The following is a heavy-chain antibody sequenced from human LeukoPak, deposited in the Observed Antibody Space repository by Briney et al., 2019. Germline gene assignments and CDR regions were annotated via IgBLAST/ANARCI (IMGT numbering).Heavy chain of an antibody. J-gene: IGHJ4*02. CDR3: ARHWRYCSSDRCFPDY. V-gene: IGHV5-51*01. CDR2: IYPGDSDT. CDR1: GYSFTSYW. D-gene: IGHD2-15*01. Sequence: GESLKISCKGSGYSFTSYWIAWVRQMPEKGLEWMGIIYPGDSDTRYSPSFQGQVTISADKSISTAYLQWSGLKATDTAMYYCARHWRYCSSDRCFPDYWGQGTLVTVSS.